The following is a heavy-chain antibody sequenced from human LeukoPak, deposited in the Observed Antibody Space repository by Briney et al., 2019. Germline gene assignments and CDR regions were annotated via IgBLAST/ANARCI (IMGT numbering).Heavy chain of an antibody. CDR1: GGSFSSGDYS. CDR3: ARLSVIVGAALEYYYYYMDV. CDR2: LFGSGTT. J-gene: IGHJ6*03. V-gene: IGHV4-61*02. Sequence: SETLSLTCTVSGGSFSSGDYSWNWIRQPAGQGLEWIGRLFGSGTTNYNPSLKSRVTISGDTSNNQFSLRLTSVTAADTAVYYCARLSVIVGAALEYYYYYMDVWGQGTTVTVSS. D-gene: IGHD1-26*01.